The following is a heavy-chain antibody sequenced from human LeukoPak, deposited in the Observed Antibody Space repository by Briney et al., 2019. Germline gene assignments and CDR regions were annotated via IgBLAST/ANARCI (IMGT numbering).Heavy chain of an antibody. D-gene: IGHD6-19*01. J-gene: IGHJ6*03. CDR3: ARDPCIAVAGYYYYYYMDV. V-gene: IGHV3-30*01. CDR1: GFTFSSYA. Sequence: GSLRFSCAASGFTFSSYAMHWVRQAPGKGLEWVAVISYDGSNKYYADSVKGRFAISRDNSKNTLYLQMNGLRAEDTAVYYCARDPCIAVAGYYYYYYMDVWGKGTTVTVSS. CDR2: ISYDGSNK.